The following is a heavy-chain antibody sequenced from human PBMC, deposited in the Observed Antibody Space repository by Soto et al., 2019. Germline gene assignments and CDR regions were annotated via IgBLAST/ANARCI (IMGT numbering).Heavy chain of an antibody. CDR1: GFTFSNFG. CDR2: VWYDGSSK. V-gene: IGHV3-33*01. CDR3: GREIYRHLGGMDV. D-gene: IGHD3-3*01. Sequence: AGGSLRLSCEASGFTFSNFGMDWVRQAPGKGLEWVARVWYDGSSKYYVDSVKGRFTISRDNSKETVYLQMNSLRAEDTGVYYCGREIYRHLGGMDVWGQGTTVTVSS. J-gene: IGHJ6*02.